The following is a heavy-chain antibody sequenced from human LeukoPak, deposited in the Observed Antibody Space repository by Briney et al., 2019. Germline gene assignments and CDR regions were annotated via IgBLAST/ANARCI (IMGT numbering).Heavy chain of an antibody. J-gene: IGHJ6*02. CDR3: ARVPPTAPSYYGMDV. D-gene: IGHD3-10*01. CDR2: VYSTGST. V-gene: IGHV4-59*01. Sequence: SETLSLTCGVSGDSISSYYWTWIRQPPGKRLEWIGYVYSTGSTNYNPSLKSRVTISVDTSRNQFSLNLNSVTAADTAVYYCARVPPTAPSYYGMDVWGHGTTVTVSS. CDR1: GDSISSYY.